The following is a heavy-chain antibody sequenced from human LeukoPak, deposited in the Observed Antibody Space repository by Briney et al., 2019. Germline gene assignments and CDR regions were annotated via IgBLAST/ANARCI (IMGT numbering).Heavy chain of an antibody. V-gene: IGHV1-2*02. J-gene: IGHJ4*02. Sequence: ASVKVSRKASGYTFTGYYMHWVRQAPGQGLEWMGWINPNSGGTNYAQKFQGRVTMTRDTSISTAYMELSSLRSEDTAVFYCARDVGGSYIDYWGKGTLVTVSS. CDR1: GYTFTGYY. D-gene: IGHD1-26*01. CDR2: INPNSGGT. CDR3: ARDVGGSYIDY.